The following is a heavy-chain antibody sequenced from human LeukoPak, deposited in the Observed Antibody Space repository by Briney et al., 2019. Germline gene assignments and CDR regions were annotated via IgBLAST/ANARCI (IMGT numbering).Heavy chain of an antibody. CDR1: AFTFSSYS. J-gene: IGHJ4*02. CDR2: ISSSGSYI. CDR3: ARDVFGSEYPFDF. V-gene: IGHV3-21*01. Sequence: GGSLRLSCAASAFTFSSYSMNWVRQAPGKGLEWVSSISSSGSYIYYADSVKGRFTISRDNAKNSLYLQMNSLRAEDTAVYYCARDVFGSEYPFDFWGQGTLVTVSS. D-gene: IGHD2-2*01.